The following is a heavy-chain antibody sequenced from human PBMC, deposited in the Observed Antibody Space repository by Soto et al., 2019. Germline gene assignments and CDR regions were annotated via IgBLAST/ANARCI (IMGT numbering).Heavy chain of an antibody. CDR3: AKVPYYYDSSGQYYFDY. Sequence: SGGSLRLSCAASGFTFSSYAMSWVRQAPGKXLEWVSAISGSGGSTYYADSVKGRFTISRDNSKNTLYLQMNSLRAEDTAVYYCAKVPYYYDSSGQYYFDYWGQGTLVTVSS. CDR1: GFTFSSYA. V-gene: IGHV3-23*01. J-gene: IGHJ4*02. CDR2: ISGSGGST. D-gene: IGHD3-22*01.